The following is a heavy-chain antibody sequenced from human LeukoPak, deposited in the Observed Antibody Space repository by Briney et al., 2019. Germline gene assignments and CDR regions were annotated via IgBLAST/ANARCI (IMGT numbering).Heavy chain of an antibody. J-gene: IGHJ4*02. Sequence: SETLSLTCTVSGGSISSYYWSWIRQPPGKGLEWIGYIYYSGSTNYNPSLKSRVTVSVDTSKNQFSLKLSSVTAADTAVYYCAMLVGYSSDYWGQGTLVTVSS. CDR1: GGSISSYY. CDR3: AMLVGYSSDY. V-gene: IGHV4-59*01. D-gene: IGHD6-13*01. CDR2: IYYSGST.